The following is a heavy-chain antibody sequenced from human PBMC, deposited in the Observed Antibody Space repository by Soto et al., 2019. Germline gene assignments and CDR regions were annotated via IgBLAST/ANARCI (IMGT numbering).Heavy chain of an antibody. V-gene: IGHV3-30-3*01. J-gene: IGHJ4*02. Sequence: GGSLRLSCAASGFTFSSYAMHWVRQAPGKGLEWVAVISYDGSNKCYADSVKGRFTLSRDNSKNTLYLQMNSLRAEDTAVYYCARDPRITMIVVSLLDYFDYWGQGTLVTVSS. CDR2: ISYDGSNK. CDR1: GFTFSSYA. CDR3: ARDPRITMIVVSLLDYFDY. D-gene: IGHD3-22*01.